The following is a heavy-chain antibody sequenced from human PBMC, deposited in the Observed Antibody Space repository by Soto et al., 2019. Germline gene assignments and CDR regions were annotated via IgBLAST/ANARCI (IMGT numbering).Heavy chain of an antibody. Sequence: EESLRLSCTVSGLTFSSSSVHWVRQAPGKGLEWVAVISENGDRQYSTDSVRGRFLVSRDTFNNTIYLQMNSLRPEDTGEYFCARRLAPSVSALGYWGQGALVTVSS. CDR1: GLTFSSSS. CDR2: ISENGDRQ. CDR3: ARRLAPSVSALGY. D-gene: IGHD1-26*01. J-gene: IGHJ4*02. V-gene: IGHV3-30-3*01.